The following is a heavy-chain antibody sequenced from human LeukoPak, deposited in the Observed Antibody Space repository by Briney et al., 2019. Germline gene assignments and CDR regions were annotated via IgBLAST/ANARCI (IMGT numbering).Heavy chain of an antibody. Sequence: PGGSLRLSCAASGFTFSNYAMSWVRQAPGKGLEWASGISDAGGSTYYADSVKGRFTISRDNSKNTLYLQMNSLRAEDTAIYYCAKLPVSYSSGWSNFDYWGQGTLVTVSS. J-gene: IGHJ4*02. V-gene: IGHV3-23*01. D-gene: IGHD6-19*01. CDR1: GFTFSNYA. CDR2: ISDAGGST. CDR3: AKLPVSYSSGWSNFDY.